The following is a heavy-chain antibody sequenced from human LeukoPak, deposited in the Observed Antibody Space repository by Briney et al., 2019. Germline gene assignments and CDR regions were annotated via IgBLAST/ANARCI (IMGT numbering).Heavy chain of an antibody. J-gene: IGHJ4*02. V-gene: IGHV3-53*01. D-gene: IGHD2-2*01. CDR3: AKESLRVVPSATFDY. CDR2: IDSGGST. Sequence: GGSLRLSCAASGFTVSSNSMSWVRQAPGKGLEWVSVIDSGGSTYYADSVKGRFTISRDNSKNTLYLQMHSLRAEDTAVYYCAKESLRVVPSATFDYWGQGTLVTVSS. CDR1: GFTVSSNS.